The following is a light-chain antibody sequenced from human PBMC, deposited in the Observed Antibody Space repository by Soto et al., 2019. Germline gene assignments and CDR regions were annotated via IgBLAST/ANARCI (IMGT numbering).Light chain of an antibody. CDR3: CSYAGSNTLV. Sequence: QSALTQPRSVSGSPGQSVTISCTGTSSDVGGYDYVSWYQQHPGKAPKFMVYDVSKRPSGVPDRFSGSKSGNTASLTISGLQAEDEADYYCCSYAGSNTLVFGGGTQLTVL. V-gene: IGLV2-11*01. CDR1: SSDVGGYDY. J-gene: IGLJ2*01. CDR2: DVS.